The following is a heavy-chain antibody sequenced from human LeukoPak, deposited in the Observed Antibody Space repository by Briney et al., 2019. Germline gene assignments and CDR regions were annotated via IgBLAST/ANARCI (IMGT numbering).Heavy chain of an antibody. CDR1: GCTFSNYG. V-gene: IGHV3-33*01. CDR3: ATDRTSGYRLPVDY. Sequence: PGGSLRLSCAASGCTFSNYGMHWVRQAPGKGLEWVAVIWYDGTNTYYGDSVKGRFTISRDNSKNTLYLHMNSLRAEDTAVYYCATDRTSGYRLPVDYWGQGSLVSVSS. D-gene: IGHD2-2*01. CDR2: IWYDGTNT. J-gene: IGHJ4*02.